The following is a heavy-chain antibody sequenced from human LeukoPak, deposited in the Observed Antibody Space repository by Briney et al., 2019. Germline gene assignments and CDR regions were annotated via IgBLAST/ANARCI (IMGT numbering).Heavy chain of an antibody. CDR3: ASSSAYGGNSFDY. V-gene: IGHV1-3*03. CDR1: GYTFTSYA. Sequence: GASVKVSCKASGYTFTSYAMHWVRQAPGQRLEWMGWINAGNGNTKYSQEFQGRVTITRDTSASTAYMELSSLRSEDMAVYYCASSSAYGGNSFDYWGQGTLVTVSS. CDR2: INAGNGNT. J-gene: IGHJ4*02. D-gene: IGHD4-23*01.